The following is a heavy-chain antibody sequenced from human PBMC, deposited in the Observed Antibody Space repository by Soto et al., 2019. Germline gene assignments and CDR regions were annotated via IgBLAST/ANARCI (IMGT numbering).Heavy chain of an antibody. Sequence: QVQLVQSGAEVKKPGASVKVSCKASGYTFISYDINWVRQATGQGLEWMGWMNPSSGNTGFAQKFQGRVTTTRNTSITTVYMELSSLRSEDTAVYYCARGAIGYCSSTSCYSIDFWGQGTLVTVFS. CDR3: ARGAIGYCSSTSCYSIDF. V-gene: IGHV1-8*01. CDR1: GYTFISYD. D-gene: IGHD2-2*01. CDR2: MNPSSGNT. J-gene: IGHJ4*02.